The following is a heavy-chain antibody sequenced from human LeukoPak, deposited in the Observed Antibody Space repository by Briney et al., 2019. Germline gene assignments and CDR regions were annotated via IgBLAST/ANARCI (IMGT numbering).Heavy chain of an antibody. Sequence: SVKVSCKASGGTFSSYAISWVRQATGQGLEWMGGIIPIFGTANYSQKFQGRVTITADESTSTAYMELSSLRSEDTAVYYCAREGDSGSYYHHFDYWGQGTLVTVSS. CDR3: AREGDSGSYYHHFDY. D-gene: IGHD1-26*01. V-gene: IGHV1-69*13. J-gene: IGHJ4*02. CDR2: IIPIFGTA. CDR1: GGTFSSYA.